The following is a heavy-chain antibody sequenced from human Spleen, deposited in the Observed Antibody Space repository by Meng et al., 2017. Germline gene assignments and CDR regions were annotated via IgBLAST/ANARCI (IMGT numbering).Heavy chain of an antibody. CDR3: ARGGYYFETSGPDY. V-gene: IGHV3-21*01. Sequence: GGSLRLSCAASGFTVSHNYMSWVRQAPGEGLEWVSSISSSSSYIYYADSVKGRFTISRDDSKNMVYLQMRSLTAEDTAIYYCARGGYYFETSGPDYWGQGTLVTVSS. CDR1: GFTVSHNY. D-gene: IGHD3-10*01. J-gene: IGHJ4*02. CDR2: ISSSSSYI.